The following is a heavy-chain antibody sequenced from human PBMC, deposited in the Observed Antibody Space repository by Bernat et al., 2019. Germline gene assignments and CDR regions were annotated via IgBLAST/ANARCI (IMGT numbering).Heavy chain of an antibody. D-gene: IGHD6-13*01. CDR3: ARGGVSVAAIFDS. CDR2: IWYDGSNK. J-gene: IGHJ4*02. V-gene: IGHV3-33*01. Sequence: QVQLVESGGGVVQPGRSLRLSCAASGFTFSSYGMHWVRQAPGKGLEWVAVIWYDGSNKYYADSVKGRFTISRDNSKNTVFLQMNSLRADDTAVYYCARGGVSVAAIFDSWGQGTLVPVSS. CDR1: GFTFSSYG.